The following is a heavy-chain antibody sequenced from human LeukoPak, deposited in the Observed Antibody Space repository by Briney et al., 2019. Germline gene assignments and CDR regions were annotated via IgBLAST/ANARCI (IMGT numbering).Heavy chain of an antibody. V-gene: IGHV3-7*01. CDR1: GFTFSSYW. CDR3: ARDRGAAYSYMDV. CDR2: IKQDGSEK. J-gene: IGHJ6*03. D-gene: IGHD3-10*01. Sequence: GGSLRLPCAASGFTFSSYWMSWVRQAPGKGLEWVANIKQDGSEKYYVDSVKGRFTISRDNAKNSLYLQMNSLRAEDTAVYYCARDRGAAYSYMDVWGKGTTVTVSS.